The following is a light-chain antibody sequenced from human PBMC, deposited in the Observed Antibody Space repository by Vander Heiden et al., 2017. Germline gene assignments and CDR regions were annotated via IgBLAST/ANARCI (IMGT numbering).Light chain of an antibody. J-gene: IGLJ1*01. CDR3: YSTDSRGNHRDHYV. CDR2: EDS. Sequence: SYELPQPPSVSVSPGQPARITCSGDALQKKYAYWYQQKSGQAPVLGIYEDSKRHSGIPERFSGSSSGTMATLTISGAQVEDEADYYCYSTDSRGNHRDHYVFGTGTKVTVL. V-gene: IGLV3-10*01. CDR1: ALQKKY.